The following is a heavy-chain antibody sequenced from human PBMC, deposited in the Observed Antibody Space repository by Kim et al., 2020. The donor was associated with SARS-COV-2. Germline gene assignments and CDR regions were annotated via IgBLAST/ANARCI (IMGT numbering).Heavy chain of an antibody. V-gene: IGHV3-48*03. Sequence: GGSLRLSCAASGFTFSSYEMNWVRQAPGKGLEWVSYISSSGSTIYYADSVKGRFTISRDNAKNSLYLQMNSLRAEDTAVYYCATRYDILTGYLDFDYWGQGTLVTVSS. CDR1: GFTFSSYE. J-gene: IGHJ4*02. CDR3: ATRYDILTGYLDFDY. CDR2: ISSSGSTI. D-gene: IGHD3-9*01.